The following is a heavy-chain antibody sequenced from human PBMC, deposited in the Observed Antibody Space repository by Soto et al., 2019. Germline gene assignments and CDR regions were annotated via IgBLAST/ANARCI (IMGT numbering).Heavy chain of an antibody. J-gene: IGHJ6*02. CDR3: ARADIVLVPEGGYYYGMDV. V-gene: IGHV4-4*02. CDR2: IYHSGST. CDR1: GGSISSSNW. Sequence: SETLSLTCAVSGGSISSSNWWSWVRRPPGKGLEWIGEIYHSGSTNYNPSLKSRVTISVDKSKNQFSLKLSSVTAADTAVYYCARADIVLVPEGGYYYGMDVWVQGTTVT. D-gene: IGHD2-2*01.